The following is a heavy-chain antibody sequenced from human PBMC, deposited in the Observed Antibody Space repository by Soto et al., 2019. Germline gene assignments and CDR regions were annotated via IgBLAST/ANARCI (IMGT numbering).Heavy chain of an antibody. J-gene: IGHJ4*02. CDR3: ARGGHCTNGVCSALDY. CDR1: GGSISTYY. CDR2: IYYGGSA. V-gene: IGHV4-59*08. D-gene: IGHD2-8*01. Sequence: SETLSLTCTVSGGSISTYYWSWIRQPPGKGLEWIGYIYYGGSANYNPSLKSRVTISVDTSKRQFSLRLDSVTAADTAVYYCARGGHCTNGVCSALDYWGQGTLVTVSS.